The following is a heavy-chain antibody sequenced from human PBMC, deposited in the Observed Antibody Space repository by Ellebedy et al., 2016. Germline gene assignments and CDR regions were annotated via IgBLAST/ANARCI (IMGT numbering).Heavy chain of an antibody. CDR1: GLTFSNAW. CDR3: ANVGGSGSYYNGY. D-gene: IGHD3-10*01. Sequence: GGSLRLSCAASGLTFSNAWMNRVRQAPGKGLEWVSAVVGSGERTFYADPVKGRFTISRDNSKNRLYLQMSSLKVEDTATYYCANVGGSGSYYNGYWGQGTLVTVSS. CDR2: VVGSGERT. V-gene: IGHV3-23*01. J-gene: IGHJ4*02.